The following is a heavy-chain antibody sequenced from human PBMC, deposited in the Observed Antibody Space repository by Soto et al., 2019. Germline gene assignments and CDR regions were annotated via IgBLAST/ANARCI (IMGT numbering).Heavy chain of an antibody. CDR1: GFSLSTSGVG. V-gene: IGHV2-5*02. CDR3: AHRRRDGPYEYIWGRQSPNYYYYYMDV. J-gene: IGHJ6*03. CDR2: IYWDDDK. D-gene: IGHD3-16*01. Sequence: QITLKESGPTLVKPTQTLTLTCTFSGFSLSTSGVGVGWIRQPPGKALEWLALIYWDDDKRYSPSLKSRLTITKDTSNNQVVLTSTNMDPVDTATYYCAHRRRDGPYEYIWGRQSPNYYYYYMDVWGKGTTVTVSS.